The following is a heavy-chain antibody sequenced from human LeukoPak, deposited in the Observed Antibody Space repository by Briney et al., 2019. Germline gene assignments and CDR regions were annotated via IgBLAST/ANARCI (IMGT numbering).Heavy chain of an antibody. D-gene: IGHD1-26*01. Sequence: GSLRLSCAASGFTFSDSYMTWIRQPPGKGLEWIGSIYYSGSTYYNPSLKSRVTISVDTSKNQFSLKLSSVTAADTAVYYCARAVIVRGSYYAFDIWGQGTMVTVSS. J-gene: IGHJ3*02. CDR1: GFTFSDSY. V-gene: IGHV4-38-2*01. CDR3: ARAVIVRGSYYAFDI. CDR2: IYYSGST.